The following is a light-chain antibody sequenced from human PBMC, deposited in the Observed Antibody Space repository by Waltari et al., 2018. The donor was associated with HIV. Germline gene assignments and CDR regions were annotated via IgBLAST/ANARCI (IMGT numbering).Light chain of an antibody. J-gene: IGKJ4*01. CDR2: WAS. CDR3: QQYYTIEST. CDR1: RTVYFNSNNQNY. Sequence: DIVMTQSPDSLPVSLGERATMNCRSSRTVYFNSNNQNYLAWYQQKPGQSPKVLIYWASTRASGVPGRFSGSGSGTDFNLTISSLQADDVAVYYCQQYYTIESTFGGGTEVEIK. V-gene: IGKV4-1*01.